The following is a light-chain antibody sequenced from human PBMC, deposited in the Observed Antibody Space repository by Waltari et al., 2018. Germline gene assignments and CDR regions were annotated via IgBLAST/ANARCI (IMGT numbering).Light chain of an antibody. V-gene: IGKV3-11*01. Sequence: EIVLTQSPATLSLSPGERATLSCRASQSVSTHLAWYQHKPGQAPRLLIYDASNRATGIPARFSGSGSGTDFTLTISSLEPDDFAVYYCQQRTNGPPVTFGQGTRLDLK. CDR1: QSVSTH. CDR3: QQRTNGPPVT. J-gene: IGKJ5*01. CDR2: DAS.